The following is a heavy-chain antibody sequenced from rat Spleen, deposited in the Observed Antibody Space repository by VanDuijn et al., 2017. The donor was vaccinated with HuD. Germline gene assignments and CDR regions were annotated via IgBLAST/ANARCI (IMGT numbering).Heavy chain of an antibody. V-gene: IGHV5S23*01. J-gene: IGHJ3*01. Sequence: EVQLVESDGGLVQPGRSLKLSCAASGFTFSNYDMAWVRQAPTKGLEWVASISPSGGTTNYPDSVKGRISISRDNAKSTLYVQLNSLRSEDTATYFCTRGVYYGYNAFVYWGQGTLVTVSS. CDR2: ISPSGGTT. D-gene: IGHD1-9*01. CDR1: GFTFSNYD. CDR3: TRGVYYGYNAFVY.